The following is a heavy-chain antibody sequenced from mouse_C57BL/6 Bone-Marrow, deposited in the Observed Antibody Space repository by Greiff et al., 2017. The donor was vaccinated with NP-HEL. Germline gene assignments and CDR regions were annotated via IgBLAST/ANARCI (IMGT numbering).Heavy chain of an antibody. CDR1: GFTFSSYG. CDR3: VRRFRGYYAMDY. Sequence: EVKLMESGGDLVKPGGSLKLSCAASGFTFSSYGMSWVRQTPDKRLGWVATISSGGSYTYYPDSVKGRFTISRDNAKNTLYLQMSSLKSEDTAMYYCVRRFRGYYAMDYWGQGTSVTVSS. V-gene: IGHV5-6*02. J-gene: IGHJ4*01. CDR2: ISSGGSYT. D-gene: IGHD3-3*01.